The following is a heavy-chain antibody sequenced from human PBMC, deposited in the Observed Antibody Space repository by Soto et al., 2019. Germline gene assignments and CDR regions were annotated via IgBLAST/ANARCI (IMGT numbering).Heavy chain of an antibody. D-gene: IGHD2-21*01. CDR1: GFTFSDYW. CDR3: ARRGQIPGLAX. J-gene: IGHJ4*02. CDR2: INGDESST. Sequence: EVQLVQSGGXLVQPGGSLRLSCAASGFTFSDYWMHWVRQGPGKGLVWVSRINGDESSTSYADSVKGRXXXXXXXXXXXXXXXXXXXXXXXTAVYYCARRGQIPGLAXWGQG. V-gene: IGHV3-74*01.